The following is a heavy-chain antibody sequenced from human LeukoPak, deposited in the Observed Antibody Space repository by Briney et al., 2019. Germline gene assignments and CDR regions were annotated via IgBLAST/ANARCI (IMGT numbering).Heavy chain of an antibody. CDR3: AKDGGGYCSSTSCYMGY. D-gene: IGHD2-2*03. CDR1: GFTFSSYA. Sequence: GGSLRLSCAASGFTFSSYAISWVRQAPGKGLEWVSAISGSGGSTYYADSVKGRFTISRDNSKNTLYLQMNSLRAEDTAVYYCAKDGGGYCSSTSCYMGYWGQGTLVTVSS. V-gene: IGHV3-23*01. J-gene: IGHJ4*02. CDR2: ISGSGGST.